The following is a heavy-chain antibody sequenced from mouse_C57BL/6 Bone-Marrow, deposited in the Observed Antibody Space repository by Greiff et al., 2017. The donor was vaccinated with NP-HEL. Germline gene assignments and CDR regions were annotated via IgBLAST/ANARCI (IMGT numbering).Heavy chain of an antibody. CDR3: ARHECITTHYYSMDY. V-gene: IGHV5-12*01. J-gene: IGHJ4*01. CDR2: ISNGGGST. Sequence: EVKLVESGGGLVQPGGSLKLSCAASGFTFSDYYMYWVRQTPEKRLEWVAYISNGGGSTYYPDTVKGRFTISRDNAKNTLYLQMSRLKSEDTAMYYCARHECITTHYYSMDYWGQGTSVTVSS. CDR1: GFTFSDYY. D-gene: IGHD1-1*01.